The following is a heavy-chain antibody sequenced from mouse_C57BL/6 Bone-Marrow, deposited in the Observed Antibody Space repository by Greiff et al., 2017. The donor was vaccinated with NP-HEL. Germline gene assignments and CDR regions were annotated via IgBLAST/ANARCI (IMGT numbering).Heavy chain of an antibody. CDR1: GFTFSDYY. V-gene: IGHV5-12*01. CDR2: ISNGGGST. Sequence: EVKLMESGGGLVQPGGSLKLSCAASGFTFSDYYMYWVRQTPEKRLEWVAYISNGGGSTYYPDTVKGRFTIARDNAKNTLYLQMSRLKSEDTAMYYCARGGYYYGSSHFDYWGQGTTLTVSS. J-gene: IGHJ2*01. CDR3: ARGGYYYGSSHFDY. D-gene: IGHD1-1*01.